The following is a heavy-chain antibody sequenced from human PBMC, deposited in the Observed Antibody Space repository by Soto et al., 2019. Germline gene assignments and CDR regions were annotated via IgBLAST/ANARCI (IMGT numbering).Heavy chain of an antibody. CDR1: GSGSARNTAA. CDR2: TYYRSKWYN. CDR3: ARDYDFWSAPDAFDI. J-gene: IGHJ3*02. V-gene: IGHV6-1*01. Sequence: SQTLSDTCAISGSGSARNTAALGWSNQGPWRGLEWLGRTYYRSKWYNDYAVSVKSRITINPDTSKNQFSLQLNSVTPEDTAVYYCARDYDFWSAPDAFDICGQGTMVTVSS. D-gene: IGHD3-3*01.